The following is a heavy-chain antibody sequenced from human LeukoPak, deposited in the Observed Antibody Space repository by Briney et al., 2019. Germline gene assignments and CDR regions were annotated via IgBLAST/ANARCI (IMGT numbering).Heavy chain of an antibody. CDR2: ISYDGNNK. J-gene: IGHJ4*02. Sequence: GGSLRLSCAASGFTFSSYGMHWVRQAPGKGLEWVAVISYDGNNKFYTDSAKGRFTISRDNSKNTLYLQMNSLRVEDTAVYYCAKEPGYGSGSHYTYFDYWGQGNLVTVSS. CDR3: AKEPGYGSGSHYTYFDY. D-gene: IGHD3-10*01. CDR1: GFTFSSYG. V-gene: IGHV3-30*18.